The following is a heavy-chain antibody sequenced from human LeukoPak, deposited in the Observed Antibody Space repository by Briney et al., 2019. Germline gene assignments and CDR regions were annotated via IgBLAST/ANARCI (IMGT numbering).Heavy chain of an antibody. CDR1: GYTFTSYD. CDR2: MNPNSGNT. V-gene: IGHV1-8*01. J-gene: IGHJ6*03. CDR3: ARTPQWELRDYYYMDV. D-gene: IGHD1-26*01. Sequence: ASVKVSCKASGYTFTSYDINWVRQATGQGLEWMGWMNPNSGNTGYAQKFQGRVTMTRNTSISTAYMELSSLRSEDTAVYYCARTPQWELRDYYYMDVWGKGTTVTVSS.